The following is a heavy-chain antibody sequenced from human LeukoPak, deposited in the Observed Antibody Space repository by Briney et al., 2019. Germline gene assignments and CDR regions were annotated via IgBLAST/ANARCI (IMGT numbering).Heavy chain of an antibody. CDR3: ARGRVAARPKGSYWGRY. J-gene: IGHJ4*02. V-gene: IGHV4-34*01. Sequence: KPGGSLRLSCAASGFTFNSYAMSWVRQPPGKGLEWLGEINHSGSSSYNPSLKSRVTISVDTSKNQFSLKLSSVTAEDTAVYYCARGRVAARPKGSYWGRYWGQGTLVTVSS. CDR2: INHSGSS. D-gene: IGHD6-6*01. CDR1: GFTFNSYA.